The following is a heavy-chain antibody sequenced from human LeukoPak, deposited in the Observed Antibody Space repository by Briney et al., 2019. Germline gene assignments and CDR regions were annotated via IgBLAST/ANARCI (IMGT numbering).Heavy chain of an antibody. Sequence: GGSLRLSCAASGFTFSSYGMHWVRQAPGKGLGWVAVISYDGSNKYYADSVKGRFTISRDNSKNTLYLQMNSLRAEDTAVYYCAKPYSSGWFFDIWGQGTMVTVSS. D-gene: IGHD6-19*01. CDR2: ISYDGSNK. J-gene: IGHJ3*02. V-gene: IGHV3-30*18. CDR1: GFTFSSYG. CDR3: AKPYSSGWFFDI.